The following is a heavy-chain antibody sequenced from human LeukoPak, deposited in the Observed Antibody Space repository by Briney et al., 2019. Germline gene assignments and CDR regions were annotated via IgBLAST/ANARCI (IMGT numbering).Heavy chain of an antibody. J-gene: IGHJ4*02. V-gene: IGHV3-7*01. CDR1: GFTFSSYW. Sequence: GSLRLSCAASGFTFSSYWMTWVRQAPGKGLEWVANIKHDGSEKYYVDSVKGRFTISRDNADNSLYLQMNSLRGEDTAVYYCARGRAFVVVPAATYDYWGQGTLVTVSS. D-gene: IGHD2-2*01. CDR3: ARGRAFVVVPAATYDY. CDR2: IKHDGSEK.